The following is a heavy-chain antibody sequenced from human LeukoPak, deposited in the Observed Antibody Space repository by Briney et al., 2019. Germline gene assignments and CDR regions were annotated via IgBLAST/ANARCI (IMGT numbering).Heavy chain of an antibody. J-gene: IGHJ2*01. CDR3: TRGVFDGDLLTGYWYFDL. CDR1: GFTFSSYG. V-gene: IGHV3-33*01. Sequence: GGSLRLSCAASGFTFSSYGFHWVRRAPGKGLEWVAVIWYDGSNKYYGDSVKGRFTISRDNSKNTVYLQMNSLRAEDTAVYYCTRGVFDGDLLTGYWYFDLWGRGTLVTVSS. D-gene: IGHD1-20*01. CDR2: IWYDGSNK.